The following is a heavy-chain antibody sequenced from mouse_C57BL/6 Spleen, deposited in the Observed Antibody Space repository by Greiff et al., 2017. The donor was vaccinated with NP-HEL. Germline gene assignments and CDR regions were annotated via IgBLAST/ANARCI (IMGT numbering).Heavy chain of an antibody. Sequence: QVQLKESGAELVRPGASVTLSCKASGYTFTDYEMHWVKQTPVHGLEWIGAIDPETGGTAYNQKFKGKAILTADKSSSTAYMELRSLTSEDSAVYYCTRSSGYFSYWYFDVWGTGTTVTVSS. D-gene: IGHD2-3*01. CDR3: TRSSGYFSYWYFDV. CDR1: GYTFTDYE. J-gene: IGHJ1*03. V-gene: IGHV1-15*01. CDR2: IDPETGGT.